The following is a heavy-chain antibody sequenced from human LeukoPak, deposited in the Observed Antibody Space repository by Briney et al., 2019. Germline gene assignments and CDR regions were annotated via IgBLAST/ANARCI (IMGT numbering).Heavy chain of an antibody. CDR1: GFTFSSYG. CDR2: IRYDGSNK. Sequence: GGSLRLSCAASGFTFSSYGMHWVRQAPGKGLEWVAFIRYDGSNKYYADSVKGRFTISRDNSKNTLYLQMNSLRAEDTAVYYCAKDRSRYCSSTSCYIYYWGQGTLVTVSS. D-gene: IGHD2-2*02. J-gene: IGHJ4*02. V-gene: IGHV3-30*02. CDR3: AKDRSRYCSSTSCYIYY.